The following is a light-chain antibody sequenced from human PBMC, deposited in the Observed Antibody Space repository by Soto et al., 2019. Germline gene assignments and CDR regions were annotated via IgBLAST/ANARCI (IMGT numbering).Light chain of an antibody. CDR2: GAS. CDR3: QQYNNWWT. CDR1: QNVNNL. J-gene: IGKJ1*01. Sequence: EIVLTQSPASLSVSPGERATLSCRASQNVNNLLAWYQQKPGRPPRLLIYGASTRATGIPARFSGSGSGTEFTLSISSLQSEDFAVYYCQQYNNWWTFGQGTKVEIK. V-gene: IGKV3-15*01.